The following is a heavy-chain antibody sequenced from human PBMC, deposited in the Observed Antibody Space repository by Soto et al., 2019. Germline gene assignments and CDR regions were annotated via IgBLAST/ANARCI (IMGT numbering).Heavy chain of an antibody. V-gene: IGHV2-5*01. Sequence: SGPTLVNPTQTLTLTCTVSGFSLSTNGVGVGWIRQPPGKALEWLAIVYWNDDKRYSPSLESRLTIARGASKNQVVLTMTNVDPVDTATYYCAHRHFNKVAYFDYWGQGTLVTVSS. CDR1: GFSLSTNGVG. CDR3: AHRHFNKVAYFDY. CDR2: VYWNDDK. J-gene: IGHJ4*02.